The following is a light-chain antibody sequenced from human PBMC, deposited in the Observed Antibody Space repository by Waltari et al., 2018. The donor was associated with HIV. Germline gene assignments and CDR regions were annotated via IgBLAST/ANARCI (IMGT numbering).Light chain of an antibody. Sequence: FMLTQPHSVSESPGKTVTLSCTRSNGNIASNYVHWYQQRPGSSPTTVIFEDRQRPAGPPQLFACPNDSSTNASSPTTAVLSPDDAAYYCRQSYDDNNHIIFGGGTKLTVL. J-gene: IGLJ2*01. CDR1: NGNIASNY. CDR2: EDR. CDR3: QSYDDNNHII. V-gene: IGLV6-57*01.